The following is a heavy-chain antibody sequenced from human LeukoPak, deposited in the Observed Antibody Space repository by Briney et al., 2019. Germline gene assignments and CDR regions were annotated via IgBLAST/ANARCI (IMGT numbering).Heavy chain of an antibody. V-gene: IGHV3-23*01. CDR3: AKDISQGYTFGSIEEDY. CDR1: GPTFSRYA. Sequence: PGGSLRLSCAASGPTFSRYAMSWVRQAPGKGLEWLSAISESDGSTYYADSVKGRFTISRDNSKNTLYLQMNSLGADDAAVYFCAKDISQGYTFGSIEEDYWGQGTLVTVSS. J-gene: IGHJ4*02. CDR2: ISESDGST. D-gene: IGHD5-18*01.